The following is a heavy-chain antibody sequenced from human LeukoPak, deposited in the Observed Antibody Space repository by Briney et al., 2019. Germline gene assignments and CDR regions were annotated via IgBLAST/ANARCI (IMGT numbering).Heavy chain of an antibody. CDR3: ARDEGFTTGTLFNWFDP. Sequence: ASVTVSCKASGGTFSSYAISWVRQAPGQGLDWMGGIIPIFGTANYAQKFQGRVTITADKSTSTAYMELSSLRSEDTAVYYYARDEGFTTGTLFNWFDPWGQGTLVTVSS. J-gene: IGHJ5*02. V-gene: IGHV1-69*06. CDR1: GGTFSSYA. D-gene: IGHD1-1*01. CDR2: IIPIFGTA.